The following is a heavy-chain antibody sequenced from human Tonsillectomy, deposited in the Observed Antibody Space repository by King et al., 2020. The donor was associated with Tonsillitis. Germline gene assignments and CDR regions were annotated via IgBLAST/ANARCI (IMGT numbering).Heavy chain of an antibody. Sequence: QLVQSGGGVVQPGRSLRLSCAASGFTFSSYGMHWVRQAPGKGLEWVAVISYDGSNKYYADSVKGRFTISRDNSKNTLYLQMNSLRAEDTAVYYCAKGGMATATDYHYYYGMDVWGQGTTVTVSS. CDR3: AKGGMATATDYHYYYGMDV. CDR2: ISYDGSNK. D-gene: IGHD5-24*01. CDR1: GFTFSSYG. V-gene: IGHV3-30*18. J-gene: IGHJ6*02.